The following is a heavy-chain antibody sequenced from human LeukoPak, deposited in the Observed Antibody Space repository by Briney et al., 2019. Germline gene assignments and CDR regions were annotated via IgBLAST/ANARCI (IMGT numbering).Heavy chain of an antibody. D-gene: IGHD3-10*01. V-gene: IGHV1-46*01. J-gene: IGHJ4*02. CDR2: INPSGGST. Sequence: VASVTVSCKASGYTFTSSYMHWVRQAPGQGLEWMGIINPSGGSTSYAQKFQGRVTMTRDTSASTVYMELSSLRSEDTAIYYCARSPRGIYVYFDYWGQGTLVTVSS. CDR1: GYTFTSSY. CDR3: ARSPRGIYVYFDY.